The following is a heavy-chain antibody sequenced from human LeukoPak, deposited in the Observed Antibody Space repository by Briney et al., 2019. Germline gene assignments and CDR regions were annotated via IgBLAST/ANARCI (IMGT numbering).Heavy chain of an antibody. V-gene: IGHV1-2*06. D-gene: IGHD6-13*01. J-gene: IGHJ4*02. Sequence: GASVKVSCKASGYTFTGYYMHWVRQAPGQGLEWMGRINPNSGGTNYAQKFQGRVTMTRDTSISTAYMELSRLGSDDTAVYYCARDFPTSIAAAGTDYWGQGTLVTVSS. CDR3: ARDFPTSIAAAGTDY. CDR2: INPNSGGT. CDR1: GYTFTGYY.